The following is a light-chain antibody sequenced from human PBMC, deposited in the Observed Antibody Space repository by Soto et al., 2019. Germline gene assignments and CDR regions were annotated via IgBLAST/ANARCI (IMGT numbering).Light chain of an antibody. CDR3: QQYGSSPPEKT. CDR2: GAS. CDR1: QSVSSNY. V-gene: IGKV3-20*01. Sequence: EIVLTQSPGTLSLSAGERATLSCRASQSVSSNYLAWYQQKPGQAPSLLIYGASRRATGIPDRFSGSGSGTDFTLTISRLEPEYFAVYYCQQYGSSPPEKTFGQGTKVEIK. J-gene: IGKJ1*01.